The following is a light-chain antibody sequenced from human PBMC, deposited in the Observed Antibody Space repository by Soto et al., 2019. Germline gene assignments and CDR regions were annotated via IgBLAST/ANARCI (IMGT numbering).Light chain of an antibody. CDR2: EVS. J-gene: IGLJ1*01. V-gene: IGLV2-14*01. CDR1: SSDVGVYTH. Sequence: QSALTQPASVSGSPGQSITVSCTGTSSDVGVYTHVAWYQQHPGKAPKLMIYEVSNRPSGVSNRFSGSKSGNTASLTISGLQADDEADYYCISYTGSSTSYVFGTGTKLTVL. CDR3: ISYTGSSTSYV.